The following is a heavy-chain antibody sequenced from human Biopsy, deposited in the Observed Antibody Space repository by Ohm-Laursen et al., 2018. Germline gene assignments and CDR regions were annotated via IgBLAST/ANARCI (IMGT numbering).Heavy chain of an antibody. CDR1: GDSFTNYY. Sequence: QTLSLTCAVYGDSFTNYYWIWIRQPPGKGLEWIGEISLSGSTNYNPSLESRVTISVDTSTNHFSLNLTSVTAADTAMYYCARGVGDASPYNWGQGSLVTVSS. CDR2: ISLSGST. V-gene: IGHV4-34*01. D-gene: IGHD2-15*01. CDR3: ARGVGDASPYN. J-gene: IGHJ4*02.